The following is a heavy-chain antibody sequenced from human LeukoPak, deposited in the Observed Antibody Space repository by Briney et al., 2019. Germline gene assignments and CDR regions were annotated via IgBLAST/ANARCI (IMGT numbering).Heavy chain of an antibody. J-gene: IGHJ6*03. Sequence: ASVKVSCRASGYTFTSFFMHWLRQAPGQGLEWMGIINPSGGSTSYAQKFQGRVTMTRDMSTSTVYMELSSLRSEDTAVYYCARGDYYYMDVWGKGTTVTVSS. V-gene: IGHV1-46*01. CDR3: ARGDYYYMDV. CDR1: GYTFTSFF. CDR2: INPSGGST.